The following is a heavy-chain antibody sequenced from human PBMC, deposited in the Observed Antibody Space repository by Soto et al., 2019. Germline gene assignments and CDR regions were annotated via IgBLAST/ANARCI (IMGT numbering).Heavy chain of an antibody. Sequence: QVQLVESGGGVVQPGRSLRLSCAASGFTFSIYGMHWVRQAPGKGLEWVAVISYDGSNKYYADSVKGRFTISRDNSKNTLYLQKNSLRAEDTAVYYCAKDYSWYASDDYWVQGTLVTVSS. CDR2: ISYDGSNK. CDR1: GFTFSIYG. D-gene: IGHD6-13*01. CDR3: AKDYSWYASDDY. J-gene: IGHJ4*02. V-gene: IGHV3-30*18.